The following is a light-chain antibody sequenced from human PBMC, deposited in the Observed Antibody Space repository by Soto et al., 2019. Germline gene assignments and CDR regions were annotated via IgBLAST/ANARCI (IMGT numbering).Light chain of an antibody. CDR1: QSISSW. Sequence: DIQMTQSPSTLSASVGDRVTITCRASQSISSWLAWYKQKPGKAPNLLIYDASILESGVPSRFSGSGSGTEFTLTISSLQPDDFATYYCQQYNRYWTVGQGTKVEIK. CDR2: DAS. CDR3: QQYNRYWT. V-gene: IGKV1-5*01. J-gene: IGKJ1*01.